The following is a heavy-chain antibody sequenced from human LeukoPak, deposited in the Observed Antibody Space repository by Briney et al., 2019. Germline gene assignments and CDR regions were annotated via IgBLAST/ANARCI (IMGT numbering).Heavy chain of an antibody. V-gene: IGHV4-39*01. CDR3: ARLRTTSHDAFDI. J-gene: IGHJ3*02. D-gene: IGHD2-2*01. CDR2: IYYSGST. CDR1: GGSISSNSNY. Sequence: KPSETLSLTCTVSGGSISSNSNYWGWIRQPPGKGLEWIGSIYYSGSTYYNLSLKSRVTISVDTSKNQYSLNLSSVTAADTAVYYCARLRTTSHDAFDIWGQGTMVTVSS.